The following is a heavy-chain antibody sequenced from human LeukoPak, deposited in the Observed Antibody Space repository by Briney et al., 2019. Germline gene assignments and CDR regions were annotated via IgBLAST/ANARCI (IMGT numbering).Heavy chain of an antibody. V-gene: IGHV3-23*01. CDR1: GFTFSSYA. CDR2: ISGSGGST. D-gene: IGHD3-3*01. Sequence: PGGSLRLSCAASGFTFSSYAMSWVRQAPGKGLEWSPAISGSGGSTYYADSVKGRFTISRDNSKNTLYLQMNSLRAEDTAVYYCAKGDYDFWSGYLVYWGQGTLVTVSS. J-gene: IGHJ4*02. CDR3: AKGDYDFWSGYLVY.